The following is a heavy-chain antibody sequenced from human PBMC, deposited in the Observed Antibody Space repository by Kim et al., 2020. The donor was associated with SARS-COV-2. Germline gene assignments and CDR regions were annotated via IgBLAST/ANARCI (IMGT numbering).Heavy chain of an antibody. J-gene: IGHJ4*02. CDR1: GGSFSGYY. CDR2: INHSGST. Sequence: SETLSLTCAVYGGSFSGYYWSWIRQPPGKGLEWIGEINHSGSTNYNPSLKSRVTISVDTSKNQFSLKLSSVTAADTAVYYCARGVVVVVAAYFDYWGQGT. V-gene: IGHV4-34*01. CDR3: ARGVVVVVAAYFDY. D-gene: IGHD2-15*01.